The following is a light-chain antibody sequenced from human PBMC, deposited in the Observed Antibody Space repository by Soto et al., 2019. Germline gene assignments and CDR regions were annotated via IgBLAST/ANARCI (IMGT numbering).Light chain of an antibody. CDR3: QYNSCCPPV. Sequence: EIVMTQSPVTLSVSPGERATLSCRASQSVSSNVAWYQQKPGQAPSLLIYQTSPRATGIPGRFSGSGSGTVFALIISNRQAEDFAFYCWQYNSCCPPVFGQGTKVEIK. CDR2: QTS. V-gene: IGKV3-15*01. CDR1: QSVSSN. J-gene: IGKJ2*01.